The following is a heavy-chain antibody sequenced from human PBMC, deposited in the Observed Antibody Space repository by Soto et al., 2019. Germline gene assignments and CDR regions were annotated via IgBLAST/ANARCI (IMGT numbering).Heavy chain of an antibody. V-gene: IGHV3-21*01. J-gene: IGHJ5*02. D-gene: IGHD2-15*01. CDR2: ISSSSSYI. Sequence: GGSLRLSCAASGFTFSSYSMNWVRQAPGKGLEWVSSISSSSSYIYYADSVKGRFTISRDNAKNSLYLQMNSLRAEDTAVYYCARDLRKNIIDPWGQGTLVTVSS. CDR3: ARDLRKNIIDP. CDR1: GFTFSSYS.